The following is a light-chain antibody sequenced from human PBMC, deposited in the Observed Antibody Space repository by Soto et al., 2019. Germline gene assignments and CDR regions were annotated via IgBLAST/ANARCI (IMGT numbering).Light chain of an antibody. V-gene: IGKV3-15*01. J-gene: IGKJ1*01. CDR2: GAS. CDR3: QQYNSWLWT. Sequence: EIVMTQSPATLSVSPGEGATPSCRASQSVSSKLAWYQQKPGQAPRLLIYGASTRATGIPARFSGSGSGTEFTLIISSLQSEDSAVYYCQQYNSWLWTFGQGTKVDIK. CDR1: QSVSSK.